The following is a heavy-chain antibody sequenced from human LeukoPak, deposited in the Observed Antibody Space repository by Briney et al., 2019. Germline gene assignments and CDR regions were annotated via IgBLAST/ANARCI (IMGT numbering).Heavy chain of an antibody. CDR3: ARSGYSYGYARYYFDY. V-gene: IGHV4-39*01. D-gene: IGHD5-18*01. Sequence: PSETLSLTCTVSGGSISSSSYYWGWIRQPPGKGLEWIGSIYYSGSTYYNPSPKSRVTISVDTSKNQFSLKLSSVTAADTAVYYCARSGYSYGYARYYFDYWGQGTLVTVSS. CDR2: IYYSGST. CDR1: GGSISSSSYY. J-gene: IGHJ4*02.